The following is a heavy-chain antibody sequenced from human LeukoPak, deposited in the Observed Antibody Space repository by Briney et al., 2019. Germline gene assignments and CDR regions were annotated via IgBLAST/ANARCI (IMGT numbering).Heavy chain of an antibody. J-gene: IGHJ4*02. CDR3: ARERAPRYGSGSFFDY. CDR2: ISYDGSNK. Sequence: GGSLRLPCAASGFTFSSYAMHWVRQAPGKGLEWVAVISYDGSNKYYADSVKGRFTISRDNSKNTLYLQMNSLRAEDTAVYYCARERAPRYGSGSFFDYWGQGTLVTVSS. CDR1: GFTFSSYA. V-gene: IGHV3-30-3*01. D-gene: IGHD3-10*01.